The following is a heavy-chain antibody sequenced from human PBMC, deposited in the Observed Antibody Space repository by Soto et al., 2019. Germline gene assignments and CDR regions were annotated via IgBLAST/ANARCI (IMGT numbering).Heavy chain of an antibody. Sequence: EVQLLESGGGLVQPGGSLRLSCAASGFTFSGYAMSWVRQAPGKGLEWVSAISGSGGSTYYADSVKGRFTISRDNSKNTLYLQMNSLRAEDTAVYYCAKGRLAVTTGYIFDYWGQGTLVTVSS. CDR3: AKGRLAVTTGYIFDY. CDR2: ISGSGGST. J-gene: IGHJ4*02. D-gene: IGHD4-17*01. V-gene: IGHV3-23*01. CDR1: GFTFSGYA.